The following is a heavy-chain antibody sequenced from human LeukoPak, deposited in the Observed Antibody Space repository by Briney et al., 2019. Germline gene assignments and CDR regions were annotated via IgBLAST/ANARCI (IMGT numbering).Heavy chain of an antibody. CDR1: GYTLTDYY. D-gene: IGHD3-3*01. V-gene: IGHV1-18*04. Sequence: ASVKVSCKASGYTLTDYYIHWVRQAPGQGLEWMGWISAYNGNTNYAQKLQGRVTMTTDTSTSTAYMELSSLRSEDTAVYYCARGKGYDFWSGYYLDYWGQGTLVTVSS. J-gene: IGHJ4*02. CDR2: ISAYNGNT. CDR3: ARGKGYDFWSGYYLDY.